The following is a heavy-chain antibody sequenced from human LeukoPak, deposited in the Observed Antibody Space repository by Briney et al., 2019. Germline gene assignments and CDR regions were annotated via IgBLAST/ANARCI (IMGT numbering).Heavy chain of an antibody. CDR2: IYDGGRT. CDR1: GASISNSRYF. J-gene: IGHJ4*02. Sequence: SETLSLTCNVSGASISNSRYFWGWIRQSPGKGLEWIGCIYDGGRTSYNPSLKSRVTISADTSKNQFSLKLTSVTAADTAVYYCASSSLHVVPFDYWGQGTLVTVSS. CDR3: ASSSLHVVPFDY. V-gene: IGHV4-39*07. D-gene: IGHD6-19*01.